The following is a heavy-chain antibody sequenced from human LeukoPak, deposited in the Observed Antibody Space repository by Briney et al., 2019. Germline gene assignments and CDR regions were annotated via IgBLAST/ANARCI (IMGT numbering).Heavy chain of an antibody. D-gene: IGHD2-15*01. CDR2: IIPIFGTA. CDR3: ARSPNPSGGTGYNWFDP. J-gene: IGHJ5*02. V-gene: IGHV1-69*05. Sequence: SVTVSCKASGGTFSSYAISWVRQAPGQGLEWMGGIIPIFGTANYAQKFQGRVTITTDESTSTAYMELSSLRSEDTAVYYCARSPNPSGGTGYNWFDPWGQGTLVTVSS. CDR1: GGTFSSYA.